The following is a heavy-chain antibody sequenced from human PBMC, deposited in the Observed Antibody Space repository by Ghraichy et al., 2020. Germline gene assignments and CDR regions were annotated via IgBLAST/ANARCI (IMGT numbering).Heavy chain of an antibody. Sequence: SETLSLTCAVYGGSFSSYYWSWIRQPPGKGLEWIGEINHSGSTNYNPSLKSRVTISVDTSKNQFSLKLSSVTAADTAVYDCARVTYYRRDGFDYWGQGTLVTVSS. D-gene: IGHD3-22*01. CDR3: ARVTYYRRDGFDY. CDR1: GGSFSSYY. J-gene: IGHJ4*02. CDR2: INHSGST. V-gene: IGHV4-34*01.